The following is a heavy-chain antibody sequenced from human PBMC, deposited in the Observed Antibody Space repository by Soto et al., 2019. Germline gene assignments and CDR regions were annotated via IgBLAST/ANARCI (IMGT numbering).Heavy chain of an antibody. CDR3: ARPSGSSYYYYGMDV. CDR1: GASIRSFF. CDR2: IYYSVST. V-gene: IGHV4-59*01. D-gene: IGHD1-26*01. J-gene: IGHJ6*02. Sequence: QVHLQESGPGLVKPSETLSLTCTVSGASIRSFFWTWIRQPPGRGLEWIGNIYYSVSTNYNPSLKYRVTRSVDTSKNQFSLMLTSVPAADTAVYYCARPSGSSYYYYGMDVWGQGTTVTVSS.